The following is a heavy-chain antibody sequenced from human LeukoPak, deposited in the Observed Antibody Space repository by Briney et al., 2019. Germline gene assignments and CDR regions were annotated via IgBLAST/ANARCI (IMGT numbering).Heavy chain of an antibody. CDR2: IYHSGST. J-gene: IGHJ6*03. CDR1: GGSISSSNW. CDR3: ARFSYGGWYWGRNYYYYYMDV. Sequence: SEALSLTCAVSGGSISSSNWWSWVRQPPGKGLEWIGEIYHSGSTNYNPSLKSRVTISVDKSKNQFSLKLSSVTAADTAVYYCARFSYGGWYWGRNYYYYYMDVWGKGTTVTVSS. V-gene: IGHV4-4*02. D-gene: IGHD6-19*01.